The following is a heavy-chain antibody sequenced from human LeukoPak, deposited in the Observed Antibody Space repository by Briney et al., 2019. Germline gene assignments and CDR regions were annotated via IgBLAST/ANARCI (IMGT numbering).Heavy chain of an antibody. CDR3: ARDLAVAGTNVDWFDP. J-gene: IGHJ5*02. CDR1: GYTFTSYA. Sequence: ASVKVSCKASGYTFTSYAMHWVRQAPGQRREWMGWINAGNGNTKYSQRFQGRVTITRDTSASTAYMELSSLRSEDTAVYYCARDLAVAGTNVDWFDPWGQGTLVTVSS. D-gene: IGHD6-19*01. V-gene: IGHV1-3*01. CDR2: INAGNGNT.